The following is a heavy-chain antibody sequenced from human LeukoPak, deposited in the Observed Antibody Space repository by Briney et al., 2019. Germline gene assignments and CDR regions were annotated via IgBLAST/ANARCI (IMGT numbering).Heavy chain of an antibody. V-gene: IGHV3-33*01. D-gene: IGHD4-17*01. J-gene: IGHJ6*02. CDR2: IWYDGTNE. CDR3: ARDRRDYHQNPSLMDV. Sequence: AGGSLRLSCAASGFSSSSYGMHWVRQAPGKGLEWVAVIWYDGTNEDYADSVKGRFTISRDNPKNTLYLQMNSLRAEDTAVYYCARDRRDYHQNPSLMDVWGQGTTVTVSS. CDR1: GFSSSSYG.